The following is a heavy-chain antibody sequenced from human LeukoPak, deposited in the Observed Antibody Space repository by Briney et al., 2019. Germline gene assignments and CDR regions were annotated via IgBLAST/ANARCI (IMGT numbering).Heavy chain of an antibody. Sequence: GGSLRLSCAASGFTFSDYWMSWMRQAPGKGLEWVANIKYDGDEEYYVDSVKGRFTISRDNAKSSLYLQLNSLRAEDTAVYYCARSYWWGQGTLVTVSS. J-gene: IGHJ4*02. CDR2: IKYDGDEE. D-gene: IGHD2-8*02. CDR3: ARSYW. CDR1: GFTFSDYW. V-gene: IGHV3-7*01.